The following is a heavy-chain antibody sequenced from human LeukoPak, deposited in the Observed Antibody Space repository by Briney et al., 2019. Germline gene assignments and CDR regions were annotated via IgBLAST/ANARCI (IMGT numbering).Heavy chain of an antibody. V-gene: IGHV3-30*04. Sequence: PGGSLRLSCAASGFTFSSYAMHWVRQAPGKGLEWEAVISYDGSNKYYADSVKGRFTISRDNSKNTLYLQMNSLRAEDTAVYYCARGIEDYWGQGTLVTVSS. J-gene: IGHJ4*02. CDR1: GFTFSSYA. CDR2: ISYDGSNK. CDR3: ARGIEDY.